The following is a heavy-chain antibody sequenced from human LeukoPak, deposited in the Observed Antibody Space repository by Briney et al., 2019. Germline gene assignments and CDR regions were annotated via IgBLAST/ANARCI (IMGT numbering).Heavy chain of an antibody. CDR1: GGSFSGYY. Sequence: PSETLSLTCAVYGGSFSGYYWSWIRQPPGKGLEWIGEINHSGSTNYNPSLKSRVTISVDTSKNQFSLKLSSVTAADTAVYYCARATTTAITTSVRRANYYYGMDVWGKGTTVTVSS. CDR3: ARATTTAITTSVRRANYYYGMDV. V-gene: IGHV4-34*01. D-gene: IGHD2-21*02. CDR2: INHSGST. J-gene: IGHJ6*04.